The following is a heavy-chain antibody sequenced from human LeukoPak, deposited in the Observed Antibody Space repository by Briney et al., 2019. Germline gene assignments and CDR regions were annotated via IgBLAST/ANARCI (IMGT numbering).Heavy chain of an antibody. J-gene: IGHJ6*02. D-gene: IGHD1-1*01. Sequence: PGGSLRLSCAASGFTVSSNYMSWVRQAPGKGLEWVSLISWDGGSTYYADSVKGRFTISRDNSKNSLYLQMNSLRTEDTALYYCAKDLSPPRGTNDPFNYYYGMDVWGQGTTVTVSS. V-gene: IGHV3-43*01. CDR3: AKDLSPPRGTNDPFNYYYGMDV. CDR2: ISWDGGST. CDR1: GFTVSSNY.